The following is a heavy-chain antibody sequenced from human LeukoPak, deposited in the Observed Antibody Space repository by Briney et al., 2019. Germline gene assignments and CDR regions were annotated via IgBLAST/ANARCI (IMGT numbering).Heavy chain of an antibody. J-gene: IGHJ4*02. CDR3: ARSAYSSSSAVVDY. CDR1: GGSISSGGYY. Sequence: SQTLSLTCTVSGGSISSGGYYWSWIRQHPGKGLEWIGYIYYSGSTYYNPSFKSRVTISVDTSKNQFSLKLSSVTAADTAVYYCARSAYSSSSAVVDYWGQGTLVTVSS. CDR2: IYYSGST. D-gene: IGHD6-6*01. V-gene: IGHV4-31*03.